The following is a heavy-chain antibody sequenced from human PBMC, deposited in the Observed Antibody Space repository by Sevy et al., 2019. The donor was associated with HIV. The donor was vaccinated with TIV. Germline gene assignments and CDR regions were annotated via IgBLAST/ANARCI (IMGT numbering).Heavy chain of an antibody. CDR3: ARHRAYCSDGSCYSPWYFNL. J-gene: IGHJ2*01. Sequence: SETLSLTCTVSGGSISSSPYYWSWIRQPPGKGLEWIGSFYDTGSAYYNPSLRSRVTISVDTSKNQFSLMLSSETAADTALYYCARHRAYCSDGSCYSPWYFNLWGRGTLVTVSS. CDR1: GGSISSSPYY. CDR2: FYDTGSA. V-gene: IGHV4-39*01. D-gene: IGHD2-15*01.